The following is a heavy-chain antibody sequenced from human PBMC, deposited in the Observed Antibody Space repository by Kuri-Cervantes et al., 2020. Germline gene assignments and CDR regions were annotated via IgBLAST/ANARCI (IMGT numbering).Heavy chain of an antibody. CDR3: ARELVATPGSFAY. CDR1: GYSISSGYY. Sequence: SQTLSLTCAVSGYSISSGYYWGWIRQPPGKGLEWIGGIYHSGSTYYNPSLKSRVTISVDTSKNQLSLKLSSVTDADTAVYYCARELVATPGSFAYWGQGTLVTVSS. J-gene: IGHJ4*02. V-gene: IGHV4-38-2*02. D-gene: IGHD1-26*01. CDR2: IYHSGST.